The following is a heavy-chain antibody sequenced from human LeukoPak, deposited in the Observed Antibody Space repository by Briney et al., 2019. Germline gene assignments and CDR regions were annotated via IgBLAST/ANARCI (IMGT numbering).Heavy chain of an antibody. CDR1: GGSISSYY. J-gene: IGHJ4*02. V-gene: IGHV4-59*08. CDR3: ARREGYPLYYFDY. D-gene: IGHD5-24*01. CDR2: IYYSGST. Sequence: SETLSVTCTVSGGSISSYYWSWIRQPPGKGLEWIGYIYYSGSTNYNPSLKSRVTISVDTSKNQFSLKLSSVTAADTAVYYCARREGYPLYYFDYWGQGTLVTVSS.